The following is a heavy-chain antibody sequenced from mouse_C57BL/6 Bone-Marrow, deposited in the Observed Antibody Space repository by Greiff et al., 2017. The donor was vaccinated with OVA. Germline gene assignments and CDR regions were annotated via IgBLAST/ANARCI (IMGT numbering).Heavy chain of an antibody. CDR1: GYTFTSYW. CDR3: ARGGGYDWFAY. Sequence: QVQLKQPGAELVKPGASVKLSCKASGYTFTSYWMHWVKQRPGQGLEWIGRIDPNSGGTKYNEKFKSKATLTVDKPSSTAYMQLSSLTSEDSAVYYCARGGGYDWFAYWGQGTLVTVSA. D-gene: IGHD2-2*01. CDR2: IDPNSGGT. J-gene: IGHJ3*01. V-gene: IGHV1-72*01.